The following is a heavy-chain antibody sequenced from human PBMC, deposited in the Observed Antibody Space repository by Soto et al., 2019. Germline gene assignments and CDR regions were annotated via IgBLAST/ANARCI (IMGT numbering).Heavy chain of an antibody. D-gene: IGHD3-3*01. CDR3: GSYYDFWGSPPFDY. CDR1: GFTFSSYG. CDR2: ISYDGSNK. Sequence: PGGSLRLSCAASGFTFSSYGMHWVRQAPGKGLEWVAVISYDGSNKYYADSVKGRFTISRDNSKNTLYLQMNSLRAEDTAVYYCGSYYDFWGSPPFDYWGQGTLVTVSS. J-gene: IGHJ4*02. V-gene: IGHV3-30*03.